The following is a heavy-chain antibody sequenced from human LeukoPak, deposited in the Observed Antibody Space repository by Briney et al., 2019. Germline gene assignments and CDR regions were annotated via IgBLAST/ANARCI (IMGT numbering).Heavy chain of an antibody. CDR3: ASSPPLYGSGSYYKGGYFDY. D-gene: IGHD3-10*01. CDR1: GGSISSYY. Sequence: SETLSLTCTVSGGSISSYYWSWIRQPPGKGLEWIGYIYYSGSTNYNPSLKGRVTISVDTSKNQFSLKLSSVTAADTAVYYCASSPPLYGSGSYYKGGYFDYWGQGTLVTVSS. V-gene: IGHV4-59*08. CDR2: IYYSGST. J-gene: IGHJ4*02.